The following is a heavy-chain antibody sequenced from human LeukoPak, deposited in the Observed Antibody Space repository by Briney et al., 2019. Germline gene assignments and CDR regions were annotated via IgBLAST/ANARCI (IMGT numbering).Heavy chain of an antibody. J-gene: IGHJ4*02. D-gene: IGHD2-2*01. V-gene: IGHV3-74*01. Sequence: GGSLRLSCATSGFTFSSYWMNWVRQAPGKGLVWVSTIKSDGSWTTYADSVKGRFTISRDNAKNTLYLQMNSLGAEDTAMYYCAKDFRYQLLTYYFDYWGQGTLVTVSS. CDR2: IKSDGSWT. CDR1: GFTFSSYW. CDR3: AKDFRYQLLTYYFDY.